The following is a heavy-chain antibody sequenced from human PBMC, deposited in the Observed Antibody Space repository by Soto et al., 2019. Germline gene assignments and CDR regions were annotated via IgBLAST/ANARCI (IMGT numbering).Heavy chain of an antibody. D-gene: IGHD6-13*01. CDR3: AGGGQQSTPYSFGL. CDR1: GFTFSGHG. Sequence: QMQLVESGGGVVQPGRSLRLSCAASGFTFSGHGMHWVRQSPGKGLEWVTFIWYDGSHRYYEDSVKGRFTISRDNSKNTVSLQMNSLRVEDTAIYYCAGGGQQSTPYSFGLWGQGTMVIVSS. V-gene: IGHV3-33*01. CDR2: IWYDGSHR. J-gene: IGHJ3*01.